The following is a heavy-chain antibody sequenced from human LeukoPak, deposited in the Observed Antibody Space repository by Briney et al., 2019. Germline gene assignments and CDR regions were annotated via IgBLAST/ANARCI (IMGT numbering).Heavy chain of an antibody. J-gene: IGHJ3*02. Sequence: GGSLRLSCAASGFTFSSYGMHWVRQAPGKGLEWVAFLRYNGNNKYYADSVKGRFTISRDNSKNTLYLEMNSLRAEDTAVYYCAKDQYRGYSGYDNTFDMWGQGTMVTVSS. D-gene: IGHD5-12*01. CDR1: GFTFSSYG. CDR3: AKDQYRGYSGYDNTFDM. V-gene: IGHV3-30*02. CDR2: LRYNGNNK.